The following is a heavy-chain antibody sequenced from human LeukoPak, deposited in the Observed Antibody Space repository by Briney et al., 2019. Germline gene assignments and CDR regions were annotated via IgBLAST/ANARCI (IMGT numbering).Heavy chain of an antibody. J-gene: IGHJ6*03. V-gene: IGHV1-2*02. CDR1: GYTFTGYY. CDR3: ARDRIAVAGTDYYYYMDV. CDR2: INPNSGGT. Sequence: ASAKVPCKASGYTFTGYYMNWVRQAPGQGLEWMGWINPNSGGTNYAQKFQGRVTMTRDTSISTAYMELSRLRSDDTAVYYCARDRIAVAGTDYYYYMDVWGKGTTVTVSS. D-gene: IGHD6-19*01.